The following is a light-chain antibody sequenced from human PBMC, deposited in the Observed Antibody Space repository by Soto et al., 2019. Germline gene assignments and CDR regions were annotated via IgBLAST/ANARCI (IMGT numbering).Light chain of an antibody. CDR3: QHYNTYSWFT. V-gene: IGKV1-5*03. Sequence: DIQMTQSPSTLSASVGDRVTITCRASQSISNWLAWYQQKPGKAPKLLIYQASSLESGVPSRFSGSGSGTVFTLTISSVQPDDFSTYCCQHYNTYSWFTFGPGTKVDIK. J-gene: IGKJ3*01. CDR2: QAS. CDR1: QSISNW.